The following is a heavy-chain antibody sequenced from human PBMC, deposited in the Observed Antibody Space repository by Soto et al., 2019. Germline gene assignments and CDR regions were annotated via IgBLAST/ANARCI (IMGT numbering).Heavy chain of an antibody. CDR3: ARRGGEYYFDS. Sequence: PSETLSLTCTVSGCSMNDYYWSWIRQPPGKGLEWIGYIYYSGSTYYSPSLKSRVTISVDTPKNQFILRLSSVTAADTAVYYCARRGGEYYFDSWGQGTLVTVSS. V-gene: IGHV4-59*08. CDR1: GCSMNDYY. J-gene: IGHJ4*02. CDR2: IYYSGST.